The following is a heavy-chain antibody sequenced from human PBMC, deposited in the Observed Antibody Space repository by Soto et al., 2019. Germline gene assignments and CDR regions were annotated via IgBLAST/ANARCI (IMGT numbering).Heavy chain of an antibody. CDR3: ASAYDSCGYPGY. Sequence: QVQLVQSGAEVKKPGASVKVSCKASGYSFINYYTHWVRQAPGQGLEWMGIINPSGASTTYAQKFQGRVTLTRDTSTSTVHMDLTSLRPDDTAMYYCASAYDSCGYPGYWGQGTLVTVSS. D-gene: IGHD3-22*01. CDR1: GYSFINYY. J-gene: IGHJ4*02. CDR2: INPSGAST. V-gene: IGHV1-46*01.